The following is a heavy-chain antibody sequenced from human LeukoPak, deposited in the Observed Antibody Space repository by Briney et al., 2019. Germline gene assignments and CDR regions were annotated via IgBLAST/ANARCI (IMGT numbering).Heavy chain of an antibody. CDR1: GGAISSDNYY. V-gene: IGHV4-39*01. Sequence: KPSETLSLTCTVSGGAISSDNYYWGWIRQPPGKGLEWIGSINYSGTTYYNPSLKSRVSISVDTSKNQFSLKLSSVTAADTAVYYCARQGLYDDFWSGYLCRPPMQDCSFDYWGQGTLVSVSS. CDR2: INYSGTT. D-gene: IGHD3-3*01. CDR3: ARQGLYDDFWSGYLCRPPMQDCSFDY. J-gene: IGHJ4*02.